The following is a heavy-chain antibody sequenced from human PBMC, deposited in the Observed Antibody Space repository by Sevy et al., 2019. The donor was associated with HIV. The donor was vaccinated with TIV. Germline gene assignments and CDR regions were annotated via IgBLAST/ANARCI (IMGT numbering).Heavy chain of an antibody. Sequence: GGSLRLSCAASGFTFSSFEMNWVRQAPGKGLEWVSYISSSGNTISYSDSVKGRFTMTRDNAKNSLYLEMNSLRVEDTAIYYCTRDLPPSATTVAHFDYWGQGTLVTVSS. D-gene: IGHD4-17*01. CDR1: GFTFSSFE. V-gene: IGHV3-48*03. J-gene: IGHJ4*02. CDR2: ISSSGNTI. CDR3: TRDLPPSATTVAHFDY.